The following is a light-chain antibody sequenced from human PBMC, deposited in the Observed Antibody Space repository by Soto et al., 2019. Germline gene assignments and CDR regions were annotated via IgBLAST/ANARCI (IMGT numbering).Light chain of an antibody. V-gene: IGLV2-14*03. CDR1: SSDVGRYNY. Sequence: QSVLAQPASVSWSRGQSITISCTGTSSDVGRYNYVSWFQQHPGKGPKLIIYDVNTWPSGVCDRSSGSKSRNAATLIISGLKPEDEADYYCSSFTTISTLVFGTGTKVTVL. CDR2: DVN. CDR3: SSFTTISTLV. J-gene: IGLJ1*01.